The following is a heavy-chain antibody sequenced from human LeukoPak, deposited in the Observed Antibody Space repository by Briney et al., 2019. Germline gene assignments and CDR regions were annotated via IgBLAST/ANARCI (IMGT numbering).Heavy chain of an antibody. CDR2: IKGDGIST. CDR1: GFTFTNAW. J-gene: IGHJ4*02. CDR3: AKDHYWSIDY. V-gene: IGHV3-74*01. Sequence: PGGSLRLSCVDSGFTFTNAWMGWVRQAPGQGLVWVSRIKGDGISTNYADSVKGRFTISRDIAKNTLYLQMNSLRAEDTGVYYCAKDHYWSIDYWGRGTLVTVSS. D-gene: IGHD3-3*01.